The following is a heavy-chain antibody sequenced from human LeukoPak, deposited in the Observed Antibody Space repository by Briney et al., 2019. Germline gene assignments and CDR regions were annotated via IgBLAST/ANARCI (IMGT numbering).Heavy chain of an antibody. D-gene: IGHD3-22*01. Sequence: GSSVKVSCKASGGTFSSYAISWVRQAPGQGLEWVGRIIPIFGIANYAQKFQGRVTITADKSTSTAYMELSSLRSEDTAVYYCARDPDYYDSRPFDYWGQGTLVTVSS. J-gene: IGHJ4*02. V-gene: IGHV1-69*04. CDR2: IIPIFGIA. CDR3: ARDPDYYDSRPFDY. CDR1: GGTFSSYA.